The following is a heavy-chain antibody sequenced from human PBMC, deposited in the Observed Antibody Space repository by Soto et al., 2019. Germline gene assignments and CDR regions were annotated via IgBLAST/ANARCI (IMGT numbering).Heavy chain of an antibody. D-gene: IGHD1-20*01. CDR3: AKDHEYNWNSYYYYYMDV. Sequence: QVQLVESGGGVVQPGRSLRLSCAASGFTFSSYGMHWVRQAPGKGLEWVAVISYDGSNKYYADSVKGRFTISRDNSKNTLYLQMNSLRDEDTAVYYCAKDHEYNWNSYYYYYMDVWGKGTTVTVSS. V-gene: IGHV3-30*18. CDR2: ISYDGSNK. J-gene: IGHJ6*03. CDR1: GFTFSSYG.